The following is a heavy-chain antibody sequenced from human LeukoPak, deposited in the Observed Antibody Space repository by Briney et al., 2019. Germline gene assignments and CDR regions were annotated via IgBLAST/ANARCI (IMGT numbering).Heavy chain of an antibody. CDR2: ISGSSGTM. J-gene: IGHJ4*02. V-gene: IGHV3-48*02. D-gene: IGHD1-7*01. CDR1: GFTFSSYN. CDR3: ARVANSNYYFNC. Sequence: GGSLRLSCTASGFTFSSYNMNWVRQTPGKGLEWLSYISGSSGTMYYADSVKGRFTISRDNAKNSLDLQMNSLRDEDTALYYCARVANSNYYFNCWGQGTLVTVSS.